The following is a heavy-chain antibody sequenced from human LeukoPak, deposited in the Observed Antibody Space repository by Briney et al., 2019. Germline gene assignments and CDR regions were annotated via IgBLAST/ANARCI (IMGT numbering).Heavy chain of an antibody. D-gene: IGHD3-3*01. V-gene: IGHV4-39*01. CDR1: GGSISSSSYY. J-gene: IGHJ4*02. CDR2: IYYSGST. CDR3: ARGRPYYDFWSGYRPPTDY. Sequence: PSETLSLTCTVSGGSISSSSYYWGWIRQPPGKGLEWIGSIYYSGSTYYNPSLKSRVTISVDTSKNQFSLKLSSVTAADTAVYYCARGRPYYDFWSGYRPPTDYWGQGTLVTVSS.